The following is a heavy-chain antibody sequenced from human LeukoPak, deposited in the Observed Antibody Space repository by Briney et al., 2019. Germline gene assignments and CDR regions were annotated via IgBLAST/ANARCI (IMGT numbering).Heavy chain of an antibody. CDR1: GFTFSSYG. CDR3: ARVVRGATNSFNWFDP. Sequence: GRSLRLSCAASGFTFSSYGMHWVRQAPGKGLEWVAVISYDGSNKYYADSVKGRFTISRDNSKNTLYLQMNSLRAEDTAVYYCARVVRGATNSFNWFDPWGQGALVTVSS. V-gene: IGHV3-30*03. CDR2: ISYDGSNK. J-gene: IGHJ5*02. D-gene: IGHD3-10*01.